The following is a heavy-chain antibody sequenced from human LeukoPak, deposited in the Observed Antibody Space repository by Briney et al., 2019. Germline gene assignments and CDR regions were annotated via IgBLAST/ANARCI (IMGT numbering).Heavy chain of an antibody. V-gene: IGHV3-21*01. CDR3: ARHGYNGFDM. J-gene: IGHJ3*02. Sequence: PGGSLRLSCAASGFSFSSYNMNWVRQAPGKGLEWVSFITNTGSSRYYTDSVKGRFTISRDNAKNSLYIQMNSLRAEDTAVHYCARHGYNGFDMWGQGTMVTVSS. CDR2: ITNTGSSR. D-gene: IGHD5-12*01. CDR1: GFSFSSYN.